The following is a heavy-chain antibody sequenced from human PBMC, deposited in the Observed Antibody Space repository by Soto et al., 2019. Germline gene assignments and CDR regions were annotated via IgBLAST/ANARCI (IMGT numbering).Heavy chain of an antibody. J-gene: IGHJ4*02. D-gene: IGHD3-22*01. V-gene: IGHV3-73*01. CDR2: IRSKANSYAT. Sequence: EVQLVESGGGLVQPGGSLKLSYAASGFTFSGSAMHWVRQASGKGLGWVGRIRSKANSYATAYAASVKGRFTISRDDSKNTAYLQMNSLKTEDAAVYYCLVVVIAIPTWGQGTLVTVSS. CDR3: LVVVIAIPT. CDR1: GFTFSGSA.